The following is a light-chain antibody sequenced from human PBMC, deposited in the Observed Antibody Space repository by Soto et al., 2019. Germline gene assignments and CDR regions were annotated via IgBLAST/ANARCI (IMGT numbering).Light chain of an antibody. CDR2: AAS. Sequence: DIQMTQSPSSLSPSVGDRVTITCRASQSISSYLNWYQQTPGKAPKLLIYAASSLQTGVPSRFSGSGSGTDFTLTISSLQPEYFATYYCQQSYDTPYTFGQGTKLEIK. J-gene: IGKJ2*01. CDR3: QQSYDTPYT. V-gene: IGKV1-39*01. CDR1: QSISSY.